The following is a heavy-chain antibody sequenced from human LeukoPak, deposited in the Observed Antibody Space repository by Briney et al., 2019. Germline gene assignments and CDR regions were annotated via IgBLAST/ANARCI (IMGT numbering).Heavy chain of an antibody. CDR2: IVIGSNNA. CDR1: GFTFSNSA. V-gene: IGHV1-58*01. CDR3: GAGGTVPYYYMDV. Sequence: ASVKVSCKAYGFTFSNSAVQWVRQARGQRLKWIGWIVIGSNNANYAQKFQDRVTITRDLSTSTAHMELTSLGSEDTAVYFCGAGGTVPYYYMDVWGKGTTVTVSS. D-gene: IGHD3/OR15-3a*01. J-gene: IGHJ6*03.